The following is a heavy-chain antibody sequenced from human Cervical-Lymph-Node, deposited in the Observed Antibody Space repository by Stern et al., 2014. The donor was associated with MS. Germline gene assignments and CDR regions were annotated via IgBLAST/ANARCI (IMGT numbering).Heavy chain of an antibody. CDR1: GGTFNVYA. Sequence: VQLVQSGAEVKKPGSSVKVSCKASGGTFNVYAINWLRQAPGQGLEWMGWIIPVIGTANYAQNFQGRVTMTADSSPRTSSMQLSSLRSDDTAVYYCARDGRHTNNFGLDVWGQGTTVTVSS. J-gene: IGHJ6*02. CDR2: IIPVIGTA. CDR3: ARDGRHTNNFGLDV. V-gene: IGHV1-69*01.